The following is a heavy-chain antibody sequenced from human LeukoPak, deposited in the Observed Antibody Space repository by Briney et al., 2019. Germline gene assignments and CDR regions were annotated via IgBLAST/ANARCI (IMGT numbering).Heavy chain of an antibody. CDR3: ARVEILDAFDI. CDR1: GFTFSDYY. J-gene: IGHJ3*02. D-gene: IGHD5-24*01. Sequence: GGSLRLSCAASGFTFSDYYMSWIRQAPGKGLEWVSYISSSGSTIYYADSVKGRFTISRDNSKNTLYLQMNSLRAEDTAVYHCARVEILDAFDIRGQGTMVTVSS. V-gene: IGHV3-11*04. CDR2: ISSSGSTI.